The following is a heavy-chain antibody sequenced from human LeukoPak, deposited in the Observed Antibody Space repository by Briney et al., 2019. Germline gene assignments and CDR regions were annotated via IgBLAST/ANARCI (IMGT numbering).Heavy chain of an antibody. CDR2: VSISSGTI. D-gene: IGHD1-26*01. CDR1: GFTFSGHN. J-gene: IGHJ6*03. CDR3: ATTKWELPYYYYYYMDV. Sequence: GGSLRLSCAASGFTFSGHNMNWVRQAPGKGLEWISFVSISSGTIYYADSVNGRFRISRDNAKSSLDLEMNSLRAEDTAVYYCATTKWELPYYYYYYMDVWGKGTTVTVSS. V-gene: IGHV3-48*04.